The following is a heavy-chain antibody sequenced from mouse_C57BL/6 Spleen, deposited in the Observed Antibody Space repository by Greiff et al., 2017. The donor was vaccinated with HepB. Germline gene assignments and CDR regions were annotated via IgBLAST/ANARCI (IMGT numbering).Heavy chain of an antibody. CDR1: GYTFTSYW. V-gene: IGHV1-7*01. CDR2: INPSSGYT. J-gene: IGHJ2*01. D-gene: IGHD1-1*01. CDR3: ARSGSSWYYFDY. Sequence: QVQLQQSGAELAKPGASVKLSCKASGYTFTSYWMHWVKQRPGQGLEWIGYINPSSGYTKYNQKFKVKATLTADKSSSTAYMQLSSLTYEDSAVYYCARSGSSWYYFDYWGQGTTLTVSS.